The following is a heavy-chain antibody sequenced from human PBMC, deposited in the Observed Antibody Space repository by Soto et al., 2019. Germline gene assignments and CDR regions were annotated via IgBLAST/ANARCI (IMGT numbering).Heavy chain of an antibody. CDR1: GYTFSTYY. CDR3: ARYDYNGYYFDY. CDR2: INPSGGST. J-gene: IGHJ4*02. Sequence: QVQLVQSGAEVKKPGASVKVSCKASGYTFSTYYMHWVRQAPGQGYEWMGIINPSGGSTPYSQKFQGRVSRTRDTSTTTVYMELGSLKSEDKAVYYCARYDYNGYYFDYWCQGTLVTVSS. D-gene: IGHD4-4*01. V-gene: IGHV1-46*01.